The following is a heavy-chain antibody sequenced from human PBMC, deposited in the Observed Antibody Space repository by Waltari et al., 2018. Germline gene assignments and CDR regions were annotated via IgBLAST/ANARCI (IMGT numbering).Heavy chain of an antibody. CDR2: MNDIGNS. Sequence: QVQLQQWGAGLLKPSETLSLTCAVSSGSFSGYYWTWIRHPPGKGLEWMREMNDIGNSKYNTSLKSRISTSIYTSENHLSLKLSYVTAAYTAVYYCARVIKSCSYEYMDVWGKGTTVIVSS. V-gene: IGHV4-34*02. D-gene: IGHD2-15*01. J-gene: IGHJ6*03. CDR1: SGSFSGYY. CDR3: ARVIKSCSYEYMDV.